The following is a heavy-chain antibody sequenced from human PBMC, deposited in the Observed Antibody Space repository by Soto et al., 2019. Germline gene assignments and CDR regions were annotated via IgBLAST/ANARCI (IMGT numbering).Heavy chain of an antibody. Sequence: QVQLQESGPGLVKPSETLSLTCTVSGVSISSYYWSWIRQPPGKGLEWIGYIYYSGSTNYNPSLKRRVTISVDTSKKQFSLKLSSVTAADTAVYYCARHPYYDLDLSWGQGTLVTVSS. CDR1: GVSISSYY. D-gene: IGHD3-3*01. J-gene: IGHJ4*02. CDR3: ARHPYYDLDLS. CDR2: IYYSGST. V-gene: IGHV4-59*08.